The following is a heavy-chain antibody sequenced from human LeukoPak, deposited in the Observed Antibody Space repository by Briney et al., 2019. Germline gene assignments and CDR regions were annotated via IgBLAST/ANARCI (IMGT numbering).Heavy chain of an antibody. CDR1: GFTFSDYY. Sequence: GGSLRLSCAASGFTFSDYYMSWIRQAPGKGLEWVSYISSSGSTIYYADSVKGRLTISRDNAKNSLYLQMNSLRAEDTAVYYCARAPVATIPDYWGQGTLVTVSS. J-gene: IGHJ4*02. CDR3: ARAPVATIPDY. D-gene: IGHD5-12*01. V-gene: IGHV3-11*01. CDR2: ISSSGSTI.